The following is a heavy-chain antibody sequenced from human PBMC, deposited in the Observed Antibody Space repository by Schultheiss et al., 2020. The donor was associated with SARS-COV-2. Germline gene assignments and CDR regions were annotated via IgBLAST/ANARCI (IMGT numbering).Heavy chain of an antibody. CDR2: ISAYNGNT. CDR3: ARAKYYYGSGSYPEYFQH. CDR1: GYTFTSYG. Sequence: ASVKVSCKASGYTFTSYGISWVRQAPGQGLEWMGWISAYNGNTNYAQKLQGRVTMTTDTSTSTAYMELSSLRSEDTAVYYCARAKYYYGSGSYPEYFQHWGQGTLVTVSS. V-gene: IGHV1-18*01. D-gene: IGHD3-10*01. J-gene: IGHJ1*01.